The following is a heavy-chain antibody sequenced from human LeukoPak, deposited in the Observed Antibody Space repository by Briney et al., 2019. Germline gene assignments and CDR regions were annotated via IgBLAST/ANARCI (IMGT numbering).Heavy chain of an antibody. Sequence: GGSLRLSCAASGFTFSSYAMYWVRQAPGKGLEWVAVTSSDLNVKLYADSVKGRFTISRDNSRSTLYLQMNSLRPEDTAIYYCAREGYYGSGSPPSLYFDYWGQGTLVTVSS. D-gene: IGHD3-10*01. CDR3: AREGYYGSGSPPSLYFDY. CDR1: GFTFSSYA. CDR2: TSSDLNVK. J-gene: IGHJ4*02. V-gene: IGHV3-30-3*01.